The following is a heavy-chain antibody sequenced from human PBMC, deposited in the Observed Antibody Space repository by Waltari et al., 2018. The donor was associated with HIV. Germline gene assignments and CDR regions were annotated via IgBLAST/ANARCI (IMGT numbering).Heavy chain of an antibody. CDR2: IYPGDSDT. CDR1: GYSFTNYW. V-gene: IGHV5-51*03. CDR3: ATSRSTYYDTGGYFDY. J-gene: IGHJ4*02. Sequence: EVQLVQSGAEVKKPGESLKIPCKASGYSFTNYWLGWVRQMPGKGLEWMGIIYPGDSDTRYSPSFQGQVTISADKSISTAYLQWSSLKASDTAMYYCATSRSTYYDTGGYFDYWGQGTLVTVSS. D-gene: IGHD3-22*01.